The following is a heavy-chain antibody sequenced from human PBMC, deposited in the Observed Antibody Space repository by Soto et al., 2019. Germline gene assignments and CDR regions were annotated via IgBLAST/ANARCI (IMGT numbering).Heavy chain of an antibody. CDR1: GYNCIDYD. V-gene: IGHV1-8*01. CDR2: MTPNSGNT. D-gene: IGHD6-19*01. Sequence: QVHLVQSGAEVKKPGASVKVSCKASGYNCIDYDINWVRQSTGQGLEWMGWMTPNSGNTGYAQKFQGRVTLTRDTSIGAAYMELSSLKSEDTAVYYCARNPYGSGLFDPWGQGTLVTVSS. CDR3: ARNPYGSGLFDP. J-gene: IGHJ5*02.